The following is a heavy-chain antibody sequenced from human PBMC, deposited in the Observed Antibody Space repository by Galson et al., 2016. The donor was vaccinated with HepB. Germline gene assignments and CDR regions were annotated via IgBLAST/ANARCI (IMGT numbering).Heavy chain of an antibody. CDR3: AKIGTPGLWYFDL. Sequence: SLRLSCAASAFSFSSTGMSWARQARGKGPEWVSSISRSGDLTYYADSVKGRFTVSRDNTQNTLFLQMNSLRAEDTVVYFCAKIGTPGLWYFDLWGRGTLVTVSS. CDR1: AFSFSSTG. J-gene: IGHJ2*01. D-gene: IGHD1/OR15-1a*01. V-gene: IGHV3-23*01. CDR2: ISRSGDLT.